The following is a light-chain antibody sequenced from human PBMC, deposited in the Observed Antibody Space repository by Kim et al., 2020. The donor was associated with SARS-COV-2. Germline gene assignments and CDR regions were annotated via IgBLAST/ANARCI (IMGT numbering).Light chain of an antibody. CDR3: QQFGLTRWT. Sequence: SPGERATLSCRASQSVSSSYLAWYQQNPGQAPRLLIYGASSRATGIPDRFSGSGSGTDFTLTITRLETEDFAVYFCQQFGLTRWTFGQGTKVDIK. J-gene: IGKJ1*01. V-gene: IGKV3-20*01. CDR2: GAS. CDR1: QSVSSSY.